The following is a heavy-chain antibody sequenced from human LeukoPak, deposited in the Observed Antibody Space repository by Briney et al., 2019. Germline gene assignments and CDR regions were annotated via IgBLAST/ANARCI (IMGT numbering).Heavy chain of an antibody. V-gene: IGHV3-15*01. D-gene: IGHD6-19*01. CDR1: GFTFSNAW. Sequence: GGSLRLSCAGSGFTFSNAWMNWVRQTPGKGLEWVGRIKSKADGGTTDYAAPVRGRFTISRDDSKNTLYLQMNSLKTEDTAVYYCTTGVSVAGTTLWGQGTLVTVSS. J-gene: IGHJ4*02. CDR3: TTGVSVAGTTL. CDR2: IKSKADGGTT.